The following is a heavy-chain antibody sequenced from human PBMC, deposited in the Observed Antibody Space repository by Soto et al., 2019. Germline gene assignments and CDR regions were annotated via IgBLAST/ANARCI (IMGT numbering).Heavy chain of an antibody. D-gene: IGHD5-18*01. V-gene: IGHV1-18*01. J-gene: IGHJ4*02. CDR3: GRDGGYGLIDY. CDR1: GYTFTSYG. CDR2: INAYNGNT. Sequence: QVQLVQSGAEVKKPGASVKVSCKASGYTFTSYGISWVRQAPGQGLAWMGWINAYNGNTNYAQKLQGRVTKTTDTSTSTAYMELRSERTADAAADYWGRDGGYGLIDYWGQGTLVTVSS.